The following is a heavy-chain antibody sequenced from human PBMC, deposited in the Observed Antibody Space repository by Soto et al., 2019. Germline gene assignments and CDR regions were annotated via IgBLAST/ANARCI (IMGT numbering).Heavy chain of an antibody. Sequence: SCKASGNTVTGYGLSWVRQAPGQGLEWIGEINHSGSTNYNPSLKSRVTISVDTSKNQFSLKLSSVTAADTAVYYCARGRGPWELLSWGQGTLVTVSS. D-gene: IGHD1-26*01. CDR1: GNTVTGYG. CDR2: INHSGST. CDR3: ARGRGPWELLS. J-gene: IGHJ5*02. V-gene: IGHV4-34*01.